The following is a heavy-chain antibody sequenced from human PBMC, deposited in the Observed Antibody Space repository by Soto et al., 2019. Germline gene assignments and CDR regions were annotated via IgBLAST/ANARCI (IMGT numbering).Heavy chain of an antibody. V-gene: IGHV3-30*18. Sequence: QVQLVESGGGVVQPGRSLRLACAASGFTFSSYGMHWVRQAPGKGLEWLSLISSDGSIQYYADSVKGRFTTSRDNSKSTLFLQMRSPTSEYTAVYYCGKGRQFSAMTLAVFWGQGTLVAVSS. CDR3: GKGRQFSAMTLAVF. J-gene: IGHJ4*02. D-gene: IGHD6-19*01. CDR1: GFTFSSYG. CDR2: ISSDGSIQ.